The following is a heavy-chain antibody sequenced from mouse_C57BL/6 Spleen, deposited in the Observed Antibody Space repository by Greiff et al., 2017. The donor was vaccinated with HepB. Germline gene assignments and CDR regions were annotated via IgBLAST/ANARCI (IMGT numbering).Heavy chain of an antibody. D-gene: IGHD2-4*01. V-gene: IGHV1-69*01. Sequence: QVQLKQPGAELVMPGASVKLSCKASGYTFTSYWMHWVKQRPGQGLEWIGEIDPSDSDTNYNQKFKGKSTLTVDKSSSTAYMQLSSLTSEDSAVYYCARGEGLRLTDPYYFDYWGQGTTLTVSS. J-gene: IGHJ2*01. CDR2: IDPSDSDT. CDR3: ARGEGLRLTDPYYFDY. CDR1: GYTFTSYW.